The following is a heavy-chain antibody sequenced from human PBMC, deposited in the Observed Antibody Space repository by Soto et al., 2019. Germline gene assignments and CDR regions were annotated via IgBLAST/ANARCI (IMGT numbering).Heavy chain of an antibody. J-gene: IGHJ4*02. D-gene: IGHD3-22*01. V-gene: IGHV3-23*01. CDR2: ISGSGGST. Sequence: PGGSLRLSCAASGFHFSSYAMSWVRPAPGKGLEWVSAISGSGGSTYYADSVKGRFTISRDNSKNTLYLQMNSLRAEDTAVYYCAKADPVNNYYDSSGFDYWGQGTLVTVSS. CDR1: GFHFSSYA. CDR3: AKADPVNNYYDSSGFDY.